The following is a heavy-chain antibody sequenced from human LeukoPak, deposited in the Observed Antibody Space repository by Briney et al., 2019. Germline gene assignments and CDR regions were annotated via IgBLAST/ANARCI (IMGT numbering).Heavy chain of an antibody. CDR2: IYYSGST. CDR3: ARIKRSIAASSHDAFDI. D-gene: IGHD6-6*01. J-gene: IGHJ3*02. CDR1: GGSISSYY. V-gene: IGHV4-59*08. Sequence: SETLSLTCTVSGGSISSYYWSWIRQPPGKGLEWIGYIYYSGSTNYNPSLKSRVTISVDTSKNQFSLKLSSVTAADTAVYYCARIKRSIAASSHDAFDIWGQGTMVTVSS.